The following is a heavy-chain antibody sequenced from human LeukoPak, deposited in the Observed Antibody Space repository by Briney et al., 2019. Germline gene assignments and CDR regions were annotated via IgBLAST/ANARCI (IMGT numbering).Heavy chain of an antibody. CDR3: ARGQQFDY. Sequence: SETLSLTCAVSGGSISSGGYSWSWIRQPPGKGLEWIGYIYYSGSTNYNPSLKSRVTISVDTSKNQFSLKLSSVTAADTAVYYCARGQQFDYWGQGTLVTVSS. J-gene: IGHJ4*02. CDR2: IYYSGST. CDR1: GGSISSGGYS. V-gene: IGHV4-61*08. D-gene: IGHD6-13*01.